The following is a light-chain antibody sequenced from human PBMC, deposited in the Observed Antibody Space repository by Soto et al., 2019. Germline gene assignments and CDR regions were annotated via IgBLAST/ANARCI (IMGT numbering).Light chain of an antibody. J-gene: IGKJ5*01. V-gene: IGKV3-20*01. Sequence: EIVLTQSPGTLSLSPWEEAKLYCRASQSVSSSYIAWYQQRPGQTPSLLIYGASTRATGIPDRFSGSGSGTHFTLTISRLEPGDFAVYYCQHFGGTTFTFGQGTRLEIK. CDR2: GAS. CDR3: QHFGGTTFT. CDR1: QSVSSSY.